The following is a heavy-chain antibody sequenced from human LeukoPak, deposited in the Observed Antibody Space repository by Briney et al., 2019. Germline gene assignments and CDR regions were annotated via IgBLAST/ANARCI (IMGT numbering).Heavy chain of an antibody. CDR1: GFTFTSSG. Sequence: ASVKVSCKVSGFTFTSSGIRWVRRAPGQGNEWMGWITAYIGNTNYAQKLQSRVTMTTDTSTSTAYMELRSLRSDDTAVDYGARDFSYTPLGPNSSSSPFDPWGQGTLVAVAS. D-gene: IGHD6-13*01. J-gene: IGHJ5*02. V-gene: IGHV1-18*01. CDR3: ARDFSYTPLGPNSSSSPFDP. CDR2: ITAYIGNT.